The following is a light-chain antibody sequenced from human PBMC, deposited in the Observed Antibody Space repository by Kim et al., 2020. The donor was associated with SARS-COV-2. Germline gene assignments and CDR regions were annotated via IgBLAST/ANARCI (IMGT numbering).Light chain of an antibody. CDR3: SVWDGSLNGAV. V-gene: IGLV1-44*01. CDR2: GYN. Sequence: GQTVTISCSRSSSNVGGNSIDSYQQLPGTAPKLLIFGYNQRPAGIPDRFSGSMSGATAALAISGLQSEDAADYYCSVWDGSLNGAVFGGGTQLTVL. J-gene: IGLJ2*01. CDR1: SSNVGGNS.